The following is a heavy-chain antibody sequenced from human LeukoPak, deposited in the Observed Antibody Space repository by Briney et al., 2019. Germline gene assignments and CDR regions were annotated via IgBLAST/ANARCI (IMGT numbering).Heavy chain of an antibody. J-gene: IGHJ6*02. CDR2: ISSSSSYI. Sequence: GGSLRLSCAASGFTFSSNGMHWVRQAPGKGLEWVSSISSSSSYIYYADSVKGRFTISRDNAKNSLYLQMNSLRAEDTAVYYCARDLAVTHGIDVWAQGTPVTVSS. CDR3: ARDLAVTHGIDV. D-gene: IGHD2-21*02. CDR1: GFTFSSNG. V-gene: IGHV3-21*01.